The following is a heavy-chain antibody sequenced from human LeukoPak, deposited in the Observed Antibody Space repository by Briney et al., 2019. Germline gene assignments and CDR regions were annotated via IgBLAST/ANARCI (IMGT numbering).Heavy chain of an antibody. CDR3: AKEIRPNDC. Sequence: GGPLRLSCEAPDSTLRRKPMTWFRKPPGKGLQWITSISVSGDATDYADSVMGRFTIYRDISKNTLYLQMNSLRVDDTAVYYCAKEIRPNDCWGQGTLVTVSS. V-gene: IGHV3-23*01. CDR1: DSTLRRKP. J-gene: IGHJ4*02. CDR2: ISVSGDAT.